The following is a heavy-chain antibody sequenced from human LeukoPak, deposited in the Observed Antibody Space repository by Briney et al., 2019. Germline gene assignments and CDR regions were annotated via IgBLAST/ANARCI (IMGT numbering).Heavy chain of an antibody. CDR2: ISSSSSYI. D-gene: IGHD3-9*01. CDR1: GFTFSSYS. Sequence: GGSLRLSCAASGFTFSSYSMNWVRQAPGKGLEWVSSISSSSSYIYYADSVKGRFTISRDNAKNSLYLQMNSLRAEDTAVYYCASSVRYFDWLSMDYWGQGTLVAVSS. CDR3: ASSVRYFDWLSMDY. V-gene: IGHV3-21*01. J-gene: IGHJ4*02.